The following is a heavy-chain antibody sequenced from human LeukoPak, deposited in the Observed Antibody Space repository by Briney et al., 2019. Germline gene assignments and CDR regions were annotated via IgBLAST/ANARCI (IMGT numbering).Heavy chain of an antibody. J-gene: IGHJ4*02. CDR1: GIPFSDYY. V-gene: IGHV3-11*03. D-gene: IGHD6-13*01. Sequence: GGSLRLSCVVSGIPFSDYYMNWIRQAPGKGLEWISYISSTSSYTDYADSVKGRFTISRDNAQNALFLQMNSLRVEDTAVYYCAAGTAADYWGQGTQVAVSS. CDR3: AAGTAADY. CDR2: ISSTSSYT.